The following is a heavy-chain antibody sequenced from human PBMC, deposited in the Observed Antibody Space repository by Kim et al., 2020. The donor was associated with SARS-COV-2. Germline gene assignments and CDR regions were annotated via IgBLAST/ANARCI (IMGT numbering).Heavy chain of an antibody. J-gene: IGHJ4*02. V-gene: IGHV1-69*01. D-gene: IGHD3-10*01. Sequence: ANYAQKFQGRVTSTADESTSTAYMELSSLRSEDTAVYYCARDRRGAERDYWGQGTLVTVSS. CDR2: A. CDR3: ARDRRGAERDY.